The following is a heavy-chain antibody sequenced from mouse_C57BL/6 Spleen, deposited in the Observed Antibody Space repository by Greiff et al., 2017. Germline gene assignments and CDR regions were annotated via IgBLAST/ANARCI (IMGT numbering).Heavy chain of an antibody. Sequence: DVKLQESGGGLVKPGGSLKLSCAASGFTFSDYGMHWVRQAPEKGLEWVAYISSGSSTIYYADTVKGRFTISRDNAKNTLFLQMTSLRSEDTAMYYCANDYGFAYWGQGTLVTVSA. D-gene: IGHD2-4*01. CDR2: ISSGSSTI. V-gene: IGHV5-17*01. J-gene: IGHJ3*01. CDR3: ANDYGFAY. CDR1: GFTFSDYG.